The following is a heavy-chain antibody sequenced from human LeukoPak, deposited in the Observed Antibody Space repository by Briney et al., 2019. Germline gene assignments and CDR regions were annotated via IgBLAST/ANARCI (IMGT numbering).Heavy chain of an antibody. CDR2: ISGVGGST. CDR3: ARGGPDTVARTYYFDY. V-gene: IGHV3-23*01. J-gene: IGHJ4*02. Sequence: PGGSLRLSCGASGLTFRKYAMNWVRQAPGKGLEWVSGISGVGGSTYYADSVKGRFTISRDNSKNTLYLQMNSLSSGDTAVYYCARGGPDTVARTYYFDYWGQGTLVTVSS. CDR1: GLTFRKYA. D-gene: IGHD4-23*01.